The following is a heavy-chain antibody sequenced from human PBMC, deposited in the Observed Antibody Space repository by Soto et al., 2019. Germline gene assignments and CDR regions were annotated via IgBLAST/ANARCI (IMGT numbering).Heavy chain of an antibody. CDR2: ISAYNGNT. D-gene: IGHD4-17*01. CDR1: GYTFTSYC. Sequence: ASVKVSCKASGYTFTSYCISWVRQAPGQGLEWMGWISAYNGNTNYAQRLQGRVTMTTDTSTSTAYMELRSLRSDDTAVYYCARSDYGDDVYYYYYMDVWGKGTTVTVSS. V-gene: IGHV1-18*01. J-gene: IGHJ6*03. CDR3: ARSDYGDDVYYYYYMDV.